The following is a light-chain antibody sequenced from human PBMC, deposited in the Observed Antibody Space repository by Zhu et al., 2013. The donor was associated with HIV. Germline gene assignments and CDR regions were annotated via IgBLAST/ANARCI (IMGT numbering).Light chain of an antibody. CDR2: QDS. J-gene: IGLJ2*01. Sequence: SYELTQPPSVSVSPGQTASITCSGDKLGDKYACWYQQKPGQSPVLVIYQDSKRPSGIPERFSGSNSGNTATLTISGTQAMDEADYYCQSYDSTLNVFGGGTKLTVL. CDR3: QSYDSTLNV. CDR1: KLGDKY. V-gene: IGLV3-1*01.